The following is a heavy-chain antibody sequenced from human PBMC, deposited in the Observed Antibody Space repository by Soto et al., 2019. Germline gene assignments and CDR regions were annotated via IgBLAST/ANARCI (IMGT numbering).Heavy chain of an antibody. CDR1: GGSVSSGSYY. D-gene: IGHD3-22*01. CDR2: IYYSGCT. CDR3: ARNPPNYYDRSGYYWNWFDP. Sequence: PSETLSLTCTVSGGSVSSGSYYWSWIRQPPGKGLGWFGYIYYSGCTNYNPSLKSRVTISVDTSQNQFSLKLSSVTAADTAVYYCARNPPNYYDRSGYYWNWFDPWGQGTLVTVSS. V-gene: IGHV4-61*01. J-gene: IGHJ5*02.